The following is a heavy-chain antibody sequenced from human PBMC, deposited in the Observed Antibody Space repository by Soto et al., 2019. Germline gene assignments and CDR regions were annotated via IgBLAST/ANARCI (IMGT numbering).Heavy chain of an antibody. CDR2: ISYDGSNK. CDR3: AKDASRQLLGTAMVTWTYYGMDV. Sequence: GGSLRLSCAASGFTFSSYGMHWVRQAPGKGLEWVAVISYDGSNKYYADSVKGRFTISRDNSKNTLYLQMNSLRAEDTAVYYCAKDASRQLLGTAMVTWTYYGMDVWGQGTTVTVSS. J-gene: IGHJ6*02. D-gene: IGHD5-18*01. V-gene: IGHV3-30*18. CDR1: GFTFSSYG.